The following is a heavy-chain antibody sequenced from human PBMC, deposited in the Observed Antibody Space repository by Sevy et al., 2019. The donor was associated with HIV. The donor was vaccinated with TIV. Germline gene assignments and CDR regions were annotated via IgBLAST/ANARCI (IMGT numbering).Heavy chain of an antibody. J-gene: IGHJ5*02. Sequence: GGSLRLSCAASGFAFNTFGMHWVRRAPGKGLEWVAFISFDENIEYYADSVKGRFTISRDNSKNRLYLQMNSLGAEETARYYCARDRYCSTSRCYNWIDPWGQGTLVTVSS. D-gene: IGHD2-2*01. CDR2: ISFDENIE. V-gene: IGHV3-33*01. CDR1: GFAFNTFG. CDR3: ARDRYCSTSRCYNWIDP.